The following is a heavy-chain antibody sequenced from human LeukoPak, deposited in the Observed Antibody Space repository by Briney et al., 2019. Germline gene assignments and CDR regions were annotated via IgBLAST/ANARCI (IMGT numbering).Heavy chain of an antibody. CDR3: ARAGVTTKDAFDI. Sequence: SDPVSLTCAVWGGPFRGYYWRWLRQPPGKGVEWIGEINHSGSTNYKPSLEGRVIISVDTSKNQLSLKLSSVTTADTAVYYCARAGVTTKDAFDIWGQGTMVTVSS. CDR1: GGPFRGYY. V-gene: IGHV4-34*01. D-gene: IGHD4-17*01. J-gene: IGHJ3*02. CDR2: INHSGST.